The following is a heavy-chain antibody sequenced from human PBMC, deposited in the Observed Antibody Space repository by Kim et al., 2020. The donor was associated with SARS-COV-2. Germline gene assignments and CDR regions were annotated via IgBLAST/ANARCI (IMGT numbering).Heavy chain of an antibody. D-gene: IGHD2-2*01. Sequence: ASVKVSCKASGYTFPGNGISWVRRPLGKGLDWMGWITAYNGNTTNAQNPKGRFTMTTDTSTSTAYMELRSLSSDDTAVYYCARDHCSSTSCYVAPGYYYMDVWGKGTTVTVSS. CDR1: GYTFPGNG. CDR2: ITAYNGNT. V-gene: IGHV1-18*01. CDR3: ARDHCSSTSCYVAPGYYYMDV. J-gene: IGHJ6*03.